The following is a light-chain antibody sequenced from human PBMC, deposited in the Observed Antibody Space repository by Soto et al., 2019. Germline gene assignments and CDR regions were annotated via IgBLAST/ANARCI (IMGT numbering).Light chain of an antibody. J-gene: IGKJ1*01. V-gene: IGKV1-5*01. CDR3: LQYANWPPWT. CDR2: DAS. CDR1: RTISSW. Sequence: DIQMRQFSSNLLGSVGDRGSIACGSSRTISSWLAWYQQKPGKAHKLLLSDASSLESGVPPTFSGSGSGTEFTLTISSLQSEDFALYYCLQYANWPPWTFGTLPKVDIK.